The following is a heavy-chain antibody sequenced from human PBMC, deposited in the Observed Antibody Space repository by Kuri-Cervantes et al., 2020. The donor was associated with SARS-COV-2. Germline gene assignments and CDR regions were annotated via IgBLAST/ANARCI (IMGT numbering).Heavy chain of an antibody. Sequence: GGSLRLSCSASGFTFSDFAMTWVRQAPGKGLEWVSSLTSTEGLAYYADSVRGRFTISRDNSRNILFLQMSSLRVEDSAVYYCAKTLPLGHQSYYLMDVWGQGATVTVSS. V-gene: IGHV3-23*01. CDR2: LTSTEGLA. D-gene: IGHD3-22*01. J-gene: IGHJ6*02. CDR1: GFTFSDFA. CDR3: AKTLPLGHQSYYLMDV.